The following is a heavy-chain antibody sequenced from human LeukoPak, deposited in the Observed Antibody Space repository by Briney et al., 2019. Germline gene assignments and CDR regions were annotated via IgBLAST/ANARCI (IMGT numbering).Heavy chain of an antibody. CDR2: IYYSGST. D-gene: IGHD3-9*01. CDR3: ARGLRYFDWLTVRYFDL. Sequence: PSETLSLTCTVSGGSISSYYWSWIRQPPGKGLEWIGYIYYSGSTNYNPSLKSRVTISVDTSKNQFSLKLSSVTAADTAVYYCARGLRYFDWLTVRYFDLWGRGTLVTVSS. CDR1: GGSISSYY. J-gene: IGHJ2*01. V-gene: IGHV4-59*01.